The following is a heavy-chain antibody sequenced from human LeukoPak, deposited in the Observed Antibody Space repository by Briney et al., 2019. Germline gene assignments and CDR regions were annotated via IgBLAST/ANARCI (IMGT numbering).Heavy chain of an antibody. CDR2: IYYSGST. CDR3: ARGSPTPDY. CDR1: GGSISSYY. D-gene: IGHD1-26*01. Sequence: SETLSLTCTVSGGSISSYYWSWIRQPPGKGLEWIGYIYYSGSTNYNPSLKSRVTISVDTSKNQFSLKLSSVTAADTAVYYCARGSPTPDYWGQGTLVTVSS. V-gene: IGHV4-59*08. J-gene: IGHJ4*02.